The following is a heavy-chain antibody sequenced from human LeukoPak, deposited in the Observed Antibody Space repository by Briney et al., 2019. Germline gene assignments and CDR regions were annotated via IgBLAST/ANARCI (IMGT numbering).Heavy chain of an antibody. Sequence: GGSLRLSCAASGFTFSSYEMNWVRQAPGKGLEWVSYISSSGSTIYYADSVKGRFTISRDNAKNSLYLQMNSLRAEDTALYYCAKDTSDMALHHWGQGTLVTVSS. V-gene: IGHV3-48*03. CDR3: AKDTSDMALHH. D-gene: IGHD4/OR15-4a*01. CDR1: GFTFSSYE. J-gene: IGHJ5*02. CDR2: ISSSGSTI.